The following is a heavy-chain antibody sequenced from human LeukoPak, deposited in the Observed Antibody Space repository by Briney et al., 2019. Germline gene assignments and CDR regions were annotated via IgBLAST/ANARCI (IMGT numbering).Heavy chain of an antibody. J-gene: IGHJ4*02. CDR1: GFAFSGAW. CDR3: TSHLWTDNRYYPDLGY. V-gene: IGHV3-15*01. CDR2: IKTKSDGETT. D-gene: IGHD1-26*01. Sequence: PGGSLSLSCAASGFAFSGAWMNWVRQAPGKGLECVGRIKTKSDGETTNYAEPVKGRFTISRDDSKDMLYLVMHSLRTEDTAVYYCTSHLWTDNRYYPDLGYWGRGTLVTVSS.